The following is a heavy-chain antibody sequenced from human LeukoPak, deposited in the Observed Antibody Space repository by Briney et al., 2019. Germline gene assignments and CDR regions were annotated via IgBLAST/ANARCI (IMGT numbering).Heavy chain of an antibody. V-gene: IGHV3-30*02. CDR3: ARGGSGSYYYYYYYMDV. J-gene: IGHJ6*03. CDR1: GFTFSSSV. CDR2: IGYEGTYK. Sequence: GGSLRLSCATSGFTFSSSVMHWVRQAPGKGLEWVAYIGYEGTYKYYADSVKDRFTISRDNSRNTLYLQMNSLRPEDTAVYYCARGGSGSYYYYYYYMDVWGKGTTVTVSS. D-gene: IGHD3-10*01.